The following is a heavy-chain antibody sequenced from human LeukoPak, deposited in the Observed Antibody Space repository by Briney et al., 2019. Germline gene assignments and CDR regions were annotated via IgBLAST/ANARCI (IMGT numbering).Heavy chain of an antibody. CDR2: MSPNGST. D-gene: IGHD6-25*01. V-gene: IGHV3-53*01. CDR3: VRGDTSGLFA. J-gene: IGHJ5*02. Sequence: GGSLRLSCAASGFDVNSKYMSWVRQATGKGLEWLSLMSPNGSTDYADSVKGRFTVSRDISQNILFLQVSRLRADDTARYYCVRGDTSGLFAWGQGTQVIVSS. CDR1: GFDVNSKY.